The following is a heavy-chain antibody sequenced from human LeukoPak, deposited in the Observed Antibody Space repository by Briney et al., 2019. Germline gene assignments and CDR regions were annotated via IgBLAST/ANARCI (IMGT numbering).Heavy chain of an antibody. CDR2: INSDGSST. V-gene: IGHV3-74*01. J-gene: IGHJ6*03. CDR1: GFTFSSYW. CDR3: ARFGLGGSGTSGYYYYMDV. Sequence: VGSLRLSCAASGFTFSSYWMHWVRQAPGKGLVWVSRINSDGSSTSYADSVKGRFTISRDNAKNTLYLQMNSLRAEDTAVYYCARFGLGGSGTSGYYYYMDVWGKGTTVTISS. D-gene: IGHD3-10*01.